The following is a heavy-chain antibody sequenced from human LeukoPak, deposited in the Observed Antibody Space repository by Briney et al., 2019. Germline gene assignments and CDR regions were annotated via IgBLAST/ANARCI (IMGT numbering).Heavy chain of an antibody. CDR3: ARAGYSSGWYSDYMDV. D-gene: IGHD6-19*01. CDR1: GFTFSDYA. Sequence: GGSLRLSCAASGFTFSDYAMNWVRQAPGKGLEWISYIGPSHSIYYTDSVKGRFTISRDNAKNSLYLQMNSLRAEDTALYHCARAGYSSGWYSDYMDVWGKGTTVTISS. V-gene: IGHV3-69-1*01. J-gene: IGHJ6*03. CDR2: IGPSHSI.